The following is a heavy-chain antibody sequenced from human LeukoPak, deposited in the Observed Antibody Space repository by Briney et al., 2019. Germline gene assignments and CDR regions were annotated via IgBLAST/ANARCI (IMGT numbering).Heavy chain of an antibody. J-gene: IGHJ4*02. CDR3: ACPREWLFYGSQFDY. CDR2: IIPIFGTA. Sequence: SVKVSCKASGGTFSSYAISWVRQAPGQGLEWMGGIIPIFGTANYAQKFQGRVTITADESTSTAYMELSSLRSEDTAVYYCACPREWLFYGSQFDYWGQGTLVTVSS. D-gene: IGHD3-3*01. V-gene: IGHV1-69*13. CDR1: GGTFSSYA.